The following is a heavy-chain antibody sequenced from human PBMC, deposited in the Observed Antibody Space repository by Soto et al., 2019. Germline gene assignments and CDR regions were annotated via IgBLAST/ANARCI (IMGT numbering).Heavy chain of an antibody. CDR1: GNTVGTFG. Sequence: QVQLMQSGTEVAKPGASVKVSCKTSGNTVGTFGLSWVRLAPGQGLEWMGWIVGDSGATVYSQKFQGRVTMYSDRSPDTTYLELRGPTSDDSALFYCARGAGYGPGSRRFDPWGQGTLVSVSS. J-gene: IGHJ5*02. V-gene: IGHV1-18*01. CDR2: IVGDSGAT. D-gene: IGHD3-10*01. CDR3: ARGAGYGPGSRRFDP.